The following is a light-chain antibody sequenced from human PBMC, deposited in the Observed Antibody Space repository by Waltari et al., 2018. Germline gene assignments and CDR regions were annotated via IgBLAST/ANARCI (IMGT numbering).Light chain of an antibody. Sequence: QSALTQPASVSGSPGQSITISCTGTSSDIGGYNYASWYQQHPGRSPKLIIYDASKRPSGVSVRFSGSKSGNTASLTISVLQAEDEADYYCSSYTRVSASVVFGGGTKLTVL. CDR1: SSDIGGYNY. CDR2: DAS. CDR3: SSYTRVSASVV. V-gene: IGLV2-14*01. J-gene: IGLJ2*01.